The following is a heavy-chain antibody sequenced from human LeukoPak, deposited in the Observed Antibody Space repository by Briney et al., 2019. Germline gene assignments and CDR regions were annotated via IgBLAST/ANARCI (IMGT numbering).Heavy chain of an antibody. CDR2: ISYDGSNK. CDR3: AAGNTFDY. V-gene: IGHV3-30*03. D-gene: IGHD6-13*01. Sequence: QTGGSLRLSCAASGFTFSNFGMHWVRQAPGKGLEWVAVISYDGSNKYYADSVKGRFTISRDNSKNTLYLQMNSLRAEDTAVYYGAAGNTFDYWGQGTLVTVSS. CDR1: GFTFSNFG. J-gene: IGHJ4*02.